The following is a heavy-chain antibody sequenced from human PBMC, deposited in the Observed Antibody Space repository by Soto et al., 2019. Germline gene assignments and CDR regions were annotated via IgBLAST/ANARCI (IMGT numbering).Heavy chain of an antibody. Sequence: SQTLSLTCVISGDSVSSNSAAWNWIRHSPSRGLEWLGRTYYRSKWYNDYAVSVKSRITINPDTSKNQFSLQLNSVTPEDTAVYYCARELGYDFWSGQYYYYYGMDVWGQGTTVTVSS. V-gene: IGHV6-1*01. CDR2: TYYRSKWYN. D-gene: IGHD3-3*01. CDR1: GDSVSSNSAA. J-gene: IGHJ6*02. CDR3: ARELGYDFWSGQYYYYYGMDV.